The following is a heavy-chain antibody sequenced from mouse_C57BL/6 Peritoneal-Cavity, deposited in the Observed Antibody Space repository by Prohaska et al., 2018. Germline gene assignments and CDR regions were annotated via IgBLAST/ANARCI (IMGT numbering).Heavy chain of an antibody. CDR1: GFTFSGFW. J-gene: IGHJ1*03. CDR3: MRYGNYWYFDV. CDR2: INSVGSAX. V-gene: IGHV11-2*01. Sequence: EVQLLETGGGLVQPGGSRGLSCEGSGFTFSGFWMSWVRQTPGKTLEWIGDINSVGSAXNYAPCIKDRFTIFRDNDKSTLYLQMSNVRSEDTATYFCMRYGNYWYFDVWGTGTTVTVSS. D-gene: IGHD2-1*01.